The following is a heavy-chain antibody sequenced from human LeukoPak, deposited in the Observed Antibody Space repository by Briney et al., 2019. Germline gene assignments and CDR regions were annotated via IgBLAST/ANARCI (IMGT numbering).Heavy chain of an antibody. CDR1: GFTFSSYS. V-gene: IGHV3-21*01. CDR3: AREGFRAVAPY. D-gene: IGHD6-19*01. CDR2: ISSSSSYI. J-gene: IGHJ4*02. Sequence: GGSLRLSCAASGFTFSSYSMSWVRQAPGKGLEWVSSISSSSSYIYYADSVKGRFTISRDNAKNSLYLQMNSLRAEDTAVYYCAREGFRAVAPYWGQGTLVTVSS.